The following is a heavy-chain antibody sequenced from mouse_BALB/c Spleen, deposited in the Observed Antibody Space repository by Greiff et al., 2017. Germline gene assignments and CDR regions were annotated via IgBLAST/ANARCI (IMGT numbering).Heavy chain of an antibody. V-gene: IGHV1S135*01. J-gene: IGHJ3*01. CDR3: ARGYGSSYWFAY. CDR2: INPYNGGT. D-gene: IGHD1-1*01. Sequence: VQLKESGPELVKPGASVKISCKASGYSFTGYFMNWVMQSHGKSLEWIGRINPYNGGTSYNQKFKGKATLTVDKSSSTAFMHLNSLTSEDSAVYYCARGYGSSYWFAYWGQGTLVTVSA. CDR1: GYSFTGYF.